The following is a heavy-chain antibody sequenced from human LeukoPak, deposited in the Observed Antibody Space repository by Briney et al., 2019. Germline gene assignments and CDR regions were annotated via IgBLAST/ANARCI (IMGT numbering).Heavy chain of an antibody. V-gene: IGHV4-59*01. CDR3: ARVGYCSGGSCYSSPLFGY. Sequence: SETLSLTCTVSGGSISSYYWSWIRQPPGKGLEWIGYIYYSGSTNYNPSLKSRVTMSVDTSKNQFSLKLSSVTAADTAVYYCARVGYCSGGSCYSSPLFGYWGQGTLVTVSS. J-gene: IGHJ4*02. D-gene: IGHD2-15*01. CDR1: GGSISSYY. CDR2: IYYSGST.